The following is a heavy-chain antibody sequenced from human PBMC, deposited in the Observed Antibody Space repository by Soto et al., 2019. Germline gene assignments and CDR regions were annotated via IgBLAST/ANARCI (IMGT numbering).Heavy chain of an antibody. Sequence: TSETLSLTCTVSGVSISSGGYYWSWISQHPGKGLEWIGYIYYSGSTYYNPSLKSRVTISVDTSKNQFSLKLSSVTADDTAVYYCARDLNGAIFGVVIYMDVWGKGTTVTVSS. J-gene: IGHJ6*03. CDR1: GVSISSGGYY. CDR3: ARDLNGAIFGVVIYMDV. D-gene: IGHD3-3*01. CDR2: IYYSGST. V-gene: IGHV4-31*03.